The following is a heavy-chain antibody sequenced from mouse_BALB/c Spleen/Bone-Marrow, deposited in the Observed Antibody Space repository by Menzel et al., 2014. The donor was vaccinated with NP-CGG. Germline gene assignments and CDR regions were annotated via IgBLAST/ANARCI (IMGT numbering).Heavy chain of an antibody. V-gene: IGHV14-3*02. CDR1: GFNIKDTY. CDR2: IDPANGNP. J-gene: IGHJ3*01. CDR3: ATGFAY. Sequence: EVQLQQSGAELVKPGASVKLSCTASGFNIKDTYMHWVKRQTEQNLEWIGRIDPANGNPKYDPKFQGKATITADTSSNTAYLQLSSLTSEDTAVYYCATGFAYWGQGTLVTDTA.